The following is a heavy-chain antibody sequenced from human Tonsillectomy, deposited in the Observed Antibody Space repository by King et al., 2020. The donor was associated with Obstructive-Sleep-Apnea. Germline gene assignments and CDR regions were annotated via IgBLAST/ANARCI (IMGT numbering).Heavy chain of an antibody. V-gene: IGHV2-70*11. Sequence: TLKESGPALVKPTQTLTLTCTFSGFSLTTGGMCVSWIRQPPGKALEWLARIDWDDDKHYSTSLKTRLTISKDTSKNQVGLTMTNMDPVDTGTYYCARTSMVRGKGWFDPWGQGTLVTVSS. CDR1: GFSLTTGGMC. CDR2: IDWDDDK. CDR3: ARTSMVRGKGWFDP. D-gene: IGHD3-10*01. J-gene: IGHJ5*02.